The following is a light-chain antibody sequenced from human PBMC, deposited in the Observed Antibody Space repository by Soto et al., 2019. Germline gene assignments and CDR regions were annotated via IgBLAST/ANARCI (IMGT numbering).Light chain of an antibody. J-gene: IGLJ1*01. Sequence: QSVLTPPASVSGSPGQSISISYTATSSDIGGSKYVSWYQQHPGKAPKLLIYEVTYRPSGVSDRFSGSKSGNTASLTVSGLQTEDEGDYYCTSYTSSGTVYVFGTGTRSPS. CDR3: TSYTSSGTVYV. V-gene: IGLV2-14*01. CDR2: EVT. CDR1: SSDIGGSKY.